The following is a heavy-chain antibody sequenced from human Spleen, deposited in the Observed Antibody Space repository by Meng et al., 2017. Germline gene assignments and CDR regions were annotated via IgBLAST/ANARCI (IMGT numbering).Heavy chain of an antibody. D-gene: IGHD2-2*01. V-gene: IGHV3-66*02. Sequence: GESLKISCAASGFTVSSDYMSWVRQAPGKGLEWVSDIYSGGSTYYADSVKGRFTISRDNSKNTLYLQVKSVRSEDTAVYYCARNQGEDYAVHYYGMDVWGQGTTVTVSS. CDR1: GFTVSSDY. CDR3: ARNQGEDYAVHYYGMDV. CDR2: IYSGGST. J-gene: IGHJ6*02.